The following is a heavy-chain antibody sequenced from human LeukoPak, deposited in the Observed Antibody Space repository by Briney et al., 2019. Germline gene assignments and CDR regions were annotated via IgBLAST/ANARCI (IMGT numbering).Heavy chain of an antibody. CDR2: IGGSGGFIT. D-gene: IGHD1-1*01. CDR1: GFTFSSHG. V-gene: IGHV3-23*01. CDR3: AKAWEGNNWYGNYYYYMDV. J-gene: IGHJ6*03. Sequence: GGSLRLSCAASGFTFSSHGMNWVRQAPGKGLEWVSGIGGSGGFITYYADFVRGRFTISRDNSNNTLYLQMNSLRGQDTAMYFCAKAWEGNNWYGNYYYYMDVWGKGTTVTISS.